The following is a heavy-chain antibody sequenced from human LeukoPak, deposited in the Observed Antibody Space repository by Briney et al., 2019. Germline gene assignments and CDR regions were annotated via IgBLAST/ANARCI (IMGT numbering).Heavy chain of an antibody. D-gene: IGHD4/OR15-4a*01. CDR2: IYYSGST. CDR1: GDSISSYY. J-gene: IGHJ4*02. V-gene: IGHV4-59*01. CDR3: ASEVLGFDY. Sequence: SETLSLTCTVSGDSISSYYWSWIRQPPGKGLEWIGYIYYSGSTNYNPSLKSRVTISVDTSKNQFSLKLSSVTAADTAVYYCASEVLGFDYWGQGTPVTASS.